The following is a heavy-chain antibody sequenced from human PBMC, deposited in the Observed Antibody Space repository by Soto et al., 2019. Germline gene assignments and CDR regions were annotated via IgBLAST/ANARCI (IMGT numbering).Heavy chain of an antibody. Sequence: QVQLVESGGGVVQPGRSLRLSXAAXXXXXSTYXMHWVRQAPGKGLEWVAVIWYAGSNKYYADSVKGRFTISRDNSKNTLYLQMNSLRAEDTAVYYCARGTVHFDYWGQGTLVTVSS. D-gene: IGHD4-17*01. CDR1: XXXXSTYX. J-gene: IGHJ4*02. V-gene: IGHV3-33*01. CDR2: IWYAGSNK. CDR3: ARGTVHFDY.